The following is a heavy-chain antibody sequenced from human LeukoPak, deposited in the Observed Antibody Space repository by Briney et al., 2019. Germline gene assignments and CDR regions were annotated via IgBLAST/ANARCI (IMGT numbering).Heavy chain of an antibody. CDR3: ARGNRRLGYYGSGSRLPFDS. J-gene: IGHJ4*02. D-gene: IGHD3-10*01. CDR2: IYYSGKA. V-gene: IGHV4-39*02. CDR1: NGSVNSNSDY. Sequence: PSETLSLTCSIYNGSVNSNSDYWGWIRQPPGKGLEWIGNIYYSGKAYYNWSLKSRVTMSVDTSKNHFSLKLSSVTAADTAVYYCARGNRRLGYYGSGSRLPFDSWGQGTLVTVSS.